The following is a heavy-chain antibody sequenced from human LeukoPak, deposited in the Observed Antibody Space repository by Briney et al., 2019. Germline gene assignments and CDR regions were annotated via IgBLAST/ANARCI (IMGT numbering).Heavy chain of an antibody. Sequence: SETLSLTCTVSGYSISSGYYWGWIRQPPGKGLEWIGSIYHSGSTYYNPSLKSRVTISVDTFKNQFSLKLSSVTAADTAVYYCARGRSGEDYFDYWGQGTLVTVSS. J-gene: IGHJ4*02. CDR3: ARGRSGEDYFDY. V-gene: IGHV4-38-2*02. D-gene: IGHD3-16*01. CDR2: IYHSGST. CDR1: GYSISSGYY.